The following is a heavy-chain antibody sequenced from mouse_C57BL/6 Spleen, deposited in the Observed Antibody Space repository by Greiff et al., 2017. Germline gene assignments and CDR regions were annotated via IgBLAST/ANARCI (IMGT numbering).Heavy chain of an antibody. V-gene: IGHV8-12*01. D-gene: IGHD2-12*01. CDR2: IYWDDDK. J-gene: IGHJ2*01. Sequence: QVTLKVSGPGLLQSSQTLSLSCSFSGFSLRTSGMGVGWLRQPSGQGLEWLAHIYWDDDKRSNPSLKSRLTISKDTSRNPVFLKITSVDTADTATYYCARRAWDYSCYFDYWGQGTTLTVSS. CDR3: ARRAWDYSCYFDY. CDR1: GFSLRTSGMG.